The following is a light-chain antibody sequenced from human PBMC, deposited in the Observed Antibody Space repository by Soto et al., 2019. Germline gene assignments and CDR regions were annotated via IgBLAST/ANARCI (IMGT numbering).Light chain of an antibody. CDR3: QQYDSSPRT. V-gene: IGKV3-20*01. CDR2: GAS. J-gene: IGKJ2*01. CDR1: QSVSSSF. Sequence: EIVLTQSPGTLSLSPGERATLSCRAGQSVSSSFLAWFQQKPGQAPRLLIYGASSRATGIPDRFSGSGSGTDFPLTISPLEPEDFAVYYCQQYDSSPRTFGQGTKLEIK.